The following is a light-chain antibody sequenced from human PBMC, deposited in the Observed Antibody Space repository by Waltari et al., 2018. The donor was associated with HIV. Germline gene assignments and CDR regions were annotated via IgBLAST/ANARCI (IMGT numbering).Light chain of an antibody. J-gene: IGLJ2*01. CDR1: KLGENY. V-gene: IGLV3-1*01. CDR2: QDN. CDR3: QAWDSDTAL. Sequence: SYELTQPPSVSVSPGQTASITCFGDKLGENYTYWYQQKSGQAPVLVIYQDNKRPSGIPERFSGSNSGNTATLSISGTQAMDEADYYCQAWDSDTALFGGGTELTVL.